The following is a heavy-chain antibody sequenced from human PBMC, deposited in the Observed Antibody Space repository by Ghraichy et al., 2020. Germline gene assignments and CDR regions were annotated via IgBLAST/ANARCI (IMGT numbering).Heavy chain of an antibody. J-gene: IGHJ3*02. CDR3: ARDSGYDYIWGSANSDAFDI. CDR1: GYTFTSYA. CDR2: INAGNGNT. D-gene: IGHD3-16*01. Sequence: ASVKVSCKASGYTFTSYAMHWVRQAPGQRLEWMGWINAGNGNTKYSQKFQGRVTITRDTSASTAYMELSSLRSEDTAVYYCARDSGYDYIWGSANSDAFDIWGQGTMVTVSS. V-gene: IGHV1-3*01.